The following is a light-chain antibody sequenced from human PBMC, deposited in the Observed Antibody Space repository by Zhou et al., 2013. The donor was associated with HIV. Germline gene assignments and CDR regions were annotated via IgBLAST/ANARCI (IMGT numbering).Light chain of an antibody. Sequence: DIQMTQSPSSLSASVGDTVTITCRPSQTIDNYLNWYQRKPGKAPKLLIYGASTLHSGVPSRFSGSGSGTDFTLTIRNLQPEDVATYYCQHSYSTPRAFGQGTKLEI. CDR1: QTIDNY. J-gene: IGKJ2*01. V-gene: IGKV1-39*01. CDR3: QHSYSTPRA. CDR2: GAS.